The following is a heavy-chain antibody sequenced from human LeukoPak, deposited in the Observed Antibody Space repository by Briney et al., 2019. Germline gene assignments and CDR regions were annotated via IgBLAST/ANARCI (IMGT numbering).Heavy chain of an antibody. CDR2: IKQDGSEK. D-gene: IGHD3-22*01. Sequence: GGSLRLSCAASGFTFSSYWMSWVRQAPGKGLEWVANIKQDGSEKYYVDSVKGRFTISRGNAKNSLYLQMNSLRAEDTAVYYCARDSGYYPDAFDIWGQGTMVTVSS. V-gene: IGHV3-7*01. J-gene: IGHJ3*02. CDR3: ARDSGYYPDAFDI. CDR1: GFTFSSYW.